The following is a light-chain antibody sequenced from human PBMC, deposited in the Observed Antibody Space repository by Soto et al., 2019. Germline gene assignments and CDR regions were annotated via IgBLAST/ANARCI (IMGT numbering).Light chain of an antibody. CDR1: SSDVGANKY. J-gene: IGLJ3*02. Sequence: QSALTQPPSASGSPGQSVTISCTGTSSDVGANKYVSWYQQYPGKAPKLMIYEVTKRPSGVPYRLSGSKSGNTASLTVSGRQAEYEAEYYCTSYVGNDIWVFGGGTKLTVL. CDR2: EVT. CDR3: TSYVGNDIWV. V-gene: IGLV2-8*01.